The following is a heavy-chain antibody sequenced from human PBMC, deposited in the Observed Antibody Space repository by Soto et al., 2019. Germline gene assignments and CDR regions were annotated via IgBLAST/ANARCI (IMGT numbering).Heavy chain of an antibody. Sequence: EVQVLESGGGLVQPGGSLRLSCVGSGFTFSSHVMTWVRRAPGKGLEWVSSINANGASTYYAESVMGRFTISRDNSRKTLSLQMRSLRAEDTAVYYCAKGHDRTYWAGYWGQGTLVTVSS. D-gene: IGHD2-8*02. CDR1: GFTFSSHV. V-gene: IGHV3-23*01. CDR2: INANGAST. CDR3: AKGHDRTYWAGY. J-gene: IGHJ4*02.